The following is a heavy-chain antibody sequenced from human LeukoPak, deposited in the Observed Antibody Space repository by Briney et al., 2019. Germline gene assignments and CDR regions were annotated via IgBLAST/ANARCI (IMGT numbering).Heavy chain of an antibody. D-gene: IGHD3-10*01. CDR3: AGDNHAVVRADAFDI. CDR1: GYTFTSYA. Sequence: GASVKVSCKASGYTFTSYAMNWVRQAPGQGLEWMGWINTNTGNPTYAQGFTGRFVFSLDTSVSTAYLQISSLKAEDTAVYYCAGDNHAVVRADAFDIWGQGTMVTVSS. V-gene: IGHV7-4-1*02. CDR2: INTNTGNP. J-gene: IGHJ3*02.